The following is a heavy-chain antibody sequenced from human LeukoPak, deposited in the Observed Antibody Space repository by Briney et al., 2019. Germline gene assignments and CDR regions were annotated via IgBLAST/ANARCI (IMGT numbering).Heavy chain of an antibody. CDR2: ISYDGSNK. D-gene: IGHD3-10*01. Sequence: GRSLRLSCAASGFTFSSYGMHWVRQAPGKGLEWVAVISYDGSNKYYAESVKGRFTISRDNSKNTLYLQMNSLRTEDTAVYFCARDYGSGRRAFDIWGQGTMVTVSS. CDR3: ARDYGSGRRAFDI. J-gene: IGHJ3*02. CDR1: GFTFSSYG. V-gene: IGHV3-30*03.